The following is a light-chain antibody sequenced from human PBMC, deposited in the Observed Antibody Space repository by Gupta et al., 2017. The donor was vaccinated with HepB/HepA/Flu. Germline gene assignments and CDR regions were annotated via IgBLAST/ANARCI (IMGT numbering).Light chain of an antibody. CDR2: DAS. V-gene: IGKV3-11*01. Sequence: IVLTQSPATLSLSPGERATLSCRASQSISYFLAWYHKKPGQAPRLLINDASNRASGIPTRCGGRGSGKDFTLTISSLEPEDFAVYYDQNRSKCPFAFGHGTKVDIK. CDR3: QNRSKCPFA. CDR1: QSISYF. J-gene: IGKJ3*01.